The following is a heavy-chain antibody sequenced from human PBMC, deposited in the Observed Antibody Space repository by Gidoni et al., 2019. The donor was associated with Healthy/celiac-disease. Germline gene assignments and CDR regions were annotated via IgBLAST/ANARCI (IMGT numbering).Heavy chain of an antibody. CDR1: GFTFSSYA. V-gene: IGHV3-23*01. CDR3: AKAPPNIVVVTAS. CDR2: ISGSGGST. Sequence: EVQLLESGGGLVQPGGSLRLSCAASGFTFSSYAMSWVRQAPGQGLEWVAAISGSGGSTYYADSVKGRFTISRDNSKNTLYLQMNSLRAEDTAVYYCAKAPPNIVVVTASWGQGTLVTVSS. D-gene: IGHD2-21*02. J-gene: IGHJ4*02.